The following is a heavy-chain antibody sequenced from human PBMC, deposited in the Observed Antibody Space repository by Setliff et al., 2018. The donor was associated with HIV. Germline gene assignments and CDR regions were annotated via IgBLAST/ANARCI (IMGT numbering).Heavy chain of an antibody. CDR1: GFNFNNHA. CDR2: ISDDGSAK. CDR3: VRDDSNGPNSLDP. V-gene: IGHV3-30*04. Sequence: GGSLRLSCAASGFNFNNHAMHWVRQAPGKGPECVAVISDDGSAKYYGDSVKGRFTISRDNSKDTLYLDLNGLRSEDTAVYYCVRDDSNGPNSLDPWGQGTLVTVSS. D-gene: IGHD2-8*01. J-gene: IGHJ5*02.